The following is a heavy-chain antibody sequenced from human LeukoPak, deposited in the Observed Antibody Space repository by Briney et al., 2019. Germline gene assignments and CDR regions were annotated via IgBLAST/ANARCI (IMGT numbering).Heavy chain of an antibody. CDR1: GGSLNSSSYY. Sequence: SETLSLTCTVSGGSLNSSSYYWGWIRQPPGKGLEWVGSIFYSGNTYDNPSLKSRVTISVYTSKNQFSLKLNSLTAADTAVYYCARHRSKWLQSSFDYWGQGTLVTVSS. J-gene: IGHJ4*02. CDR2: IFYSGNT. CDR3: ARHRSKWLQSSFDY. V-gene: IGHV4-39*01. D-gene: IGHD5-24*01.